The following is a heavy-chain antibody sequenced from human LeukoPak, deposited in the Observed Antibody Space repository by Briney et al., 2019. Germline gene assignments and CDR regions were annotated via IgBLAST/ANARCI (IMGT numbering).Heavy chain of an antibody. V-gene: IGHV4-59*01. J-gene: IGHJ6*03. CDR3: ARSSYYSDSSGYSYYSYYYMDV. Sequence: SETLSLTCTVSGGSISSYYWSWIRQPPGKGLEWIGYIYYSGSTNYNPSLKSRVTISVDTSKNQFSLKLSSVTAADTAVYYCARSSYYSDSSGYSYYSYYYMDVWGKGTTVTVSS. D-gene: IGHD3-22*01. CDR1: GGSISSYY. CDR2: IYYSGST.